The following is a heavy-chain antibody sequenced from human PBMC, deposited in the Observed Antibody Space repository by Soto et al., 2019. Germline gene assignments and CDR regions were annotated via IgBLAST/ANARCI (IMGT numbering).Heavy chain of an antibody. CDR1: GFSFSSYG. D-gene: IGHD4-17*01. Sequence: QVQLVESGGGVVQPGRSLRLSCAASGFSFSSYGMHWVRQAPGRGLEWVGVILDDGSDKDYTEAVKGRFTISRDNSKNTLYLEMNSLRAEDTAVYYCARDDDYGDNGLDYWGQGTLVTVSS. CDR3: ARDDDYGDNGLDY. J-gene: IGHJ4*02. CDR2: ILDDGSDK. V-gene: IGHV3-33*01.